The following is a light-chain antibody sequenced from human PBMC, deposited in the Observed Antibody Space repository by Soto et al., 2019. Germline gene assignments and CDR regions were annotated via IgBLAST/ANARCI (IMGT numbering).Light chain of an antibody. CDR2: DVS. CDR3: SSYTSGFYV. J-gene: IGLJ1*01. CDR1: SSDVGGYNY. Sequence: QSVLTPPPSVSGAPGQSVTISCTGTSSDVGGYNYVSWYQQHPGKAPKLMIYDVSDRPSGVSNRFSGSKSGNTASLTISGLQAEDEADYYCSSYTSGFYVFGTVTKVTVL. V-gene: IGLV2-14*01.